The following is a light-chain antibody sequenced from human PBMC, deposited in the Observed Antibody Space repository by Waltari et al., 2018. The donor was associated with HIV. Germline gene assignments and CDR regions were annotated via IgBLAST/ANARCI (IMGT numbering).Light chain of an antibody. Sequence: EIVMTQTPPSLSVATGQAASISCKSSETLLHSDGKTYFYWYVQKTGQPPQLLLYEVSNRFAGVPDRFSGSGSETDFTLIMSRVEAEDVGVYYCMQSAQFPLTFGGGTKVEIK. CDR3: MQSAQFPLT. V-gene: IGKV2D-29*01. CDR2: EVS. J-gene: IGKJ4*01. CDR1: ETLLHSDGKTY.